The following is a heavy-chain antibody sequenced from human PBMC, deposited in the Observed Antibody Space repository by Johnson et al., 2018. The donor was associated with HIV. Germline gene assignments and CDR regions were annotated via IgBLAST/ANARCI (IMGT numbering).Heavy chain of an antibody. CDR1: GFNFTNYG. CDR2: TRYDGSHR. CDR3: AKLVGATHPLDI. Sequence: QVLLVESGGVVVQPGGSLRLSCVASGFNFTNYGMHWVRQAPGKGLEWVAFTRYDGSHRNYADSVKGRFSISRDNSKNTLYLQMNSLRKDDTALYYCAKLVGATHPLDIWGQGTMVTVSS. J-gene: IGHJ3*02. V-gene: IGHV3-30*02. D-gene: IGHD1-26*01.